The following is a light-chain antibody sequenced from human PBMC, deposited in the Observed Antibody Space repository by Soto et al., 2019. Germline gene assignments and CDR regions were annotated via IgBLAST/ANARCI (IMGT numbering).Light chain of an antibody. CDR2: EAS. J-gene: IGKJ4*01. CDR1: QDITNY. Sequence: QMTQSPSSLSASLGEKIIITCQASQDITNYLNWYQQKPGKAPKLLIYEASSLETGVPSRFSGGGSGAHFSFTISSLQPEDFATYYCQQYVNLPLTFGGGTKVDIK. CDR3: QQYVNLPLT. V-gene: IGKV1-33*01.